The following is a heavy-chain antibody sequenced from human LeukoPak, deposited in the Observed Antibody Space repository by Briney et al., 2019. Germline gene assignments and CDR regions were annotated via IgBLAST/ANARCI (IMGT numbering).Heavy chain of an antibody. D-gene: IGHD2-2*01. CDR3: ARRNFCSSTSCYTNENWFDP. CDR1: GGSISSSSYY. J-gene: IGHJ5*02. V-gene: IGHV4-39*01. Sequence: SETLSLTCTVSGGSISSSSYYWGWIRQPPGKGLEWIASIYYSGSTYYDPSLKSRVTISVDTTKNQFSLKLSSVTAADTAVYYCARRNFCSSTSCYTNENWFDPWGQGTLVTVSS. CDR2: IYYSGST.